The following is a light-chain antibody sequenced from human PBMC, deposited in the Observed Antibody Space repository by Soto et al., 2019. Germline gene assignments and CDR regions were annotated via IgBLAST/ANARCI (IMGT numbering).Light chain of an antibody. V-gene: IGLV2-14*01. CDR2: EVS. Sequence: NNPAYGNGVAGQGRPISCTGTSSDVGGYNYVSWYQHHPGKAPKLMIYEVSNRPSGVSYRFSGSKSGNTASLTISVLQAEDEAYYYCNSYTGSCFVVVTGT. CDR1: SSDVGGYNY. CDR3: NSYTGSCFV. J-gene: IGLJ1*01.